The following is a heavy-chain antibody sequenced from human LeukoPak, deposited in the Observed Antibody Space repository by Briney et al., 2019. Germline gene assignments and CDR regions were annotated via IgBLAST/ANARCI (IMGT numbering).Heavy chain of an antibody. J-gene: IGHJ3*02. CDR3: ASGSYDSSAARGAFDI. D-gene: IGHD3-22*01. CDR1: GYTFTSCG. V-gene: IGHV1-18*01. Sequence: ASVKVSCKASGYTFTSCGISWVRQAPGQGLEWMGWISAYSGNTNYAQKLQGRVTMTTDTSTSTAYMELRSLRSDDTAVYYCASGSYDSSAARGAFDIWGQGTMVTVSS. CDR2: ISAYSGNT.